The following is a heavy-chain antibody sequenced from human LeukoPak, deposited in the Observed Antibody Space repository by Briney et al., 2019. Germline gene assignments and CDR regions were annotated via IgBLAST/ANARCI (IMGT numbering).Heavy chain of an antibody. CDR1: GGSISSYY. J-gene: IGHJ4*02. D-gene: IGHD3-16*02. CDR2: IFYSGST. Sequence: PSETLSLTCNVAGGSISSYYWSWIRQPPGKGLEWIGYIFYSGSTNYNPSLKSRVTISVDTSKNQFSLKLSSVTAADTAMYYCARYVWGSYPTFEDYWGQGTLVTVSS. V-gene: IGHV4-59*01. CDR3: ARYVWGSYPTFEDY.